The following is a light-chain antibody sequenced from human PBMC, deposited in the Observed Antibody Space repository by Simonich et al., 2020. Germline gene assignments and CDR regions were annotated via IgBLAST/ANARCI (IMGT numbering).Light chain of an antibody. Sequence: QFVLTQSPSASASLGASVKLTCTLSSGHSSYAIAWHQQQPEKGPRYLMKLNSDGSHSKGDGIPARFSGSSSGAERYLTISSLQSEDEADYYCQTWGTGIQVFGGGTKLTVL. CDR2: LNSDGSH. J-gene: IGLJ3*02. CDR3: QTWGTGIQV. V-gene: IGLV4-69*01. CDR1: SGHSSYA.